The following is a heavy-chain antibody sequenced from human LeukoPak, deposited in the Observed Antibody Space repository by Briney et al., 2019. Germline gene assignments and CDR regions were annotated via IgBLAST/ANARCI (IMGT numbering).Heavy chain of an antibody. Sequence: SETLSLTCSVSGGSISSSNFYWSWIRQPPGKGLEWIGTISYIGNTYYNPSLKSRGSISMAASKTQFSLKLSSVTAADTAIYYCARDATGSGWSFFDYWGQGTLVTVSS. D-gene: IGHD6-19*01. J-gene: IGHJ4*02. CDR3: ARDATGSGWSFFDY. CDR1: GGSISSSNFY. V-gene: IGHV4-39*07. CDR2: ISYIGNT.